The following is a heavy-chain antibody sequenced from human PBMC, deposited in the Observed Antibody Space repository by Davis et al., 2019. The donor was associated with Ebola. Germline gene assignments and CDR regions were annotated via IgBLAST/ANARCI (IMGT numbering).Heavy chain of an antibody. CDR2: ISSSSSYI. Sequence: GESLKISCAASGFTFSSYSMNWVRQAPGKGLEWVSSISSSSSYIYYADSVKGRFTISRDNAKNSLYLQMNSLRAEDTAVYYCAKDAGYSDAFDIWGQGTMVTVSS. D-gene: IGHD5-18*01. V-gene: IGHV3-21*01. CDR3: AKDAGYSDAFDI. CDR1: GFTFSSYS. J-gene: IGHJ3*02.